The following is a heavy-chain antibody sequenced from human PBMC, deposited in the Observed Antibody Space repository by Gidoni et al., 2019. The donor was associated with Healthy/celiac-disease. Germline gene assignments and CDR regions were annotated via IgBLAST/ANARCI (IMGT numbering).Heavy chain of an antibody. V-gene: IGHV3-23*01. J-gene: IGHJ6*02. Sequence: EVQLLESGGGLVQPGGSLRLSCAASGFPFSSYALSWVRQAPGKGLEWVSAIRGSGGSTYYADSVKGRFTISRDNSKNTLYLQMNSLRAEDTAVYYCAKGYCSGGSCYSRPYGMDVWGRGTTVTVSS. CDR1: GFPFSSYA. CDR2: IRGSGGST. D-gene: IGHD2-15*01. CDR3: AKGYCSGGSCYSRPYGMDV.